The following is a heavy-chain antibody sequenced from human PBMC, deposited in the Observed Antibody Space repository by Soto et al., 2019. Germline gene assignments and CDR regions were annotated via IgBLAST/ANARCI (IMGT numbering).Heavy chain of an antibody. V-gene: IGHV1-3*01. D-gene: IGHD3-10*01. CDR1: GYTFTDSA. CDR3: GRDDYGIFPY. J-gene: IGHJ4*02. CDR2: IAPGNGNT. Sequence: ASVKVSCKASGYTFTDSAIHWVRQAPGQSLELLGWIAPGNGNTKYSQKFQGRLTMTRDTSISTVYKDLSGLTSDDTALYYCGRDDYGIFPYWGQGSLVTVSS.